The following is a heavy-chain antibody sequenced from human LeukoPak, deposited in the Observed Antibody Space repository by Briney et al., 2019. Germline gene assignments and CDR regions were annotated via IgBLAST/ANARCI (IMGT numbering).Heavy chain of an antibody. CDR1: GGSFSRYY. J-gene: IGHJ4*01. D-gene: IGHD6-19*01. CDR2: INHSGST. CDR3: ARGHIAVAGIAYYFDY. Sequence: SETLSLTCAVYGGSFSRYYWSWIRRPPGKGLEWIGEINHSGSTNYNASLKSRVTISVDTSKNQFSLKLSSVTAADTAVYYCARGHIAVAGIAYYFDYWGHGPRVTVSS. V-gene: IGHV4-34*01.